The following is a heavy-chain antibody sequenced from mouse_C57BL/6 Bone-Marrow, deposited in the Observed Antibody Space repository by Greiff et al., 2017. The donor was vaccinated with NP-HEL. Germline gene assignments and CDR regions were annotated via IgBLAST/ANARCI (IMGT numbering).Heavy chain of an antibody. CDR1: GYTFTSYW. Sequence: QVQLQQPGAELVRPGTSVKLSCKASGYTFTSYWMHWVKQRPGQGLEWIGVIAPSDSYTNYNQKFKGKATLTVDTSSSTAYMQLSSLTSEDSAVYYCARGGYSNYVFAYWGQGTLVTVSA. V-gene: IGHV1-59*01. D-gene: IGHD2-5*01. J-gene: IGHJ3*01. CDR2: IAPSDSYT. CDR3: ARGGYSNYVFAY.